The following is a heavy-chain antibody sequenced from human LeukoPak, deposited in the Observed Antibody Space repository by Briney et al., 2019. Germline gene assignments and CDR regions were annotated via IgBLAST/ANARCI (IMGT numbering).Heavy chain of an antibody. CDR3: ARAMRERGAFDI. J-gene: IGHJ3*02. CDR2: INPNSGGT. CDR1: GYTFTGYY. D-gene: IGHD1-26*01. Sequence: ASVKVSCKASGYTFTGYYMHWVRQAPGQGLEWMGWINPNSGGTNYAQKFQGRVTMTRDTSISTAYMELSRLRPDDTAVYYCARAMRERGAFDIWGQGTMVTVSS. V-gene: IGHV1-2*02.